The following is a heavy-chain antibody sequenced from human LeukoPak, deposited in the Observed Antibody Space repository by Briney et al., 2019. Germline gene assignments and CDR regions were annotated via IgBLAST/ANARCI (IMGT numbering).Heavy chain of an antibody. CDR2: IYYSGST. CDR3: ARIDFWSGYYRIDP. CDR1: GGSISSGDYY. Sequence: PSQTLSLTCTVSGGSISSGDYYWSWIRQPPGKGLEWIGYIYYSGSTYYNPSLKSRVTISVDTSKNQFSLKLSSVTAADTAVYYCARIDFWSGYYRIDPWGQGTLVTVSS. V-gene: IGHV4-30-4*01. D-gene: IGHD3-3*01. J-gene: IGHJ5*02.